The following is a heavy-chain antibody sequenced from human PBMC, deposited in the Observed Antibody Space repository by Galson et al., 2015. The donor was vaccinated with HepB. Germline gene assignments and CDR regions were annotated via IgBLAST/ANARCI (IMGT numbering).Heavy chain of an antibody. Sequence: SLRLSCAASGFTFSSYCMHWVRQAPGKGLEWVSGISSDRTSITYADSVKGRFTISRDNAKNTLYLQMNSLRAEDTAVYYCVGGIAYYYYMDDCGKGTPVTVSS. CDR1: GFTFSSYC. CDR2: ISSDRTSI. CDR3: VGGIAYYYYMDD. D-gene: IGHD1-26*01. J-gene: IGHJ6*03. V-gene: IGHV3-74*01.